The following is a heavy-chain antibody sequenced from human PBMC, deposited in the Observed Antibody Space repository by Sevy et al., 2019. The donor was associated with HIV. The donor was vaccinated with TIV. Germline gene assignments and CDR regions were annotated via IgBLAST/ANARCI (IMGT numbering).Heavy chain of an antibody. J-gene: IGHJ4*02. CDR3: AKDVTFEGDYFDY. CDR2: ISGSGGST. CDR1: GFTFRSYA. V-gene: IGHV3-23*01. D-gene: IGHD3-16*01. Sequence: GGSLRLSCAASGFTFRSYAMSWVRQAPGKGLEWVAVISGSGGSTFYADYVKGRFTISRDNSKHTLDLEMNSLRAEDTAVYYCAKDVTFEGDYFDYWGQGILGTVS.